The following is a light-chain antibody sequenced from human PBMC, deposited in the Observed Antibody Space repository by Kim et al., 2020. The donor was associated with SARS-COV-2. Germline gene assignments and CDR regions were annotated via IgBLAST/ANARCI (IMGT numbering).Light chain of an antibody. CDR3: QQYGTSPPWT. V-gene: IGKV3-20*01. CDR1: QNINTNY. J-gene: IGKJ1*01. Sequence: PGERATFSSKASQNINTNYLSEYQQKPDQDPRLLIYGASTRATGIPDRFSGSGSGTDFTLTISRLEAEDFAVYYCQQYGTSPPWTFGQGTKVDIK. CDR2: GAS.